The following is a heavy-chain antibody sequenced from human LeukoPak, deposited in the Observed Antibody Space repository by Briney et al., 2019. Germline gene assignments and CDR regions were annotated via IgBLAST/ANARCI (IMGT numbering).Heavy chain of an antibody. CDR2: INPSGGST. V-gene: IGHV1-46*01. CDR3: ARVYGDRRGLLRY. CDR1: GYTFTSYY. Sequence: ASVKVSCKASGYTFTSYYMHWGRHAPGQRLEWMGIINPSGGSTSYAQKFQGRVTMTRDTSTSTVYMELSSLRSEDTAVYYCARVYGDRRGLLRYWGQGTLVTVSS. D-gene: IGHD4-17*01. J-gene: IGHJ4*02.